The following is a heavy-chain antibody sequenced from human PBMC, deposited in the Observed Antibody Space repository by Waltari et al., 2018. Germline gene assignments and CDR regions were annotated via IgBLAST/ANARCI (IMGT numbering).Heavy chain of an antibody. J-gene: IGHJ4*02. D-gene: IGHD3-10*01. CDR2: RNPHSGGT. Sequence: QVQLLQSGDEVKKPGASVKVSCQASGYTFTGYYMHWVRQAPGQGLEWMGRRNPHSGGTDDAKKFLGRVTMTRDTSTSTAYMELSSLTSDDTAVYYCARIPAWYGEILNYWGQGTLVTVSS. CDR3: ARIPAWYGEILNY. CDR1: GYTFTGYY. V-gene: IGHV1-2*06.